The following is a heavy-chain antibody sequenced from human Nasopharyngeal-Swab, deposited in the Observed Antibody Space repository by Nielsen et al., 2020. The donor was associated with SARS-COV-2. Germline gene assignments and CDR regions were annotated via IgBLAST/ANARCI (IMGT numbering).Heavy chain of an antibody. CDR1: GDSIRKDKYY. CDR2: VYYSGTA. Sequence: SETLSLTCSVFGDSIRKDKYYWGWVRQAPGQGLEWIGTVYYSGTAYHNPSLKSRVAISVDASKSQLSLSLSSVTATDTAVYYCARQLVGATGYDYWGQGTLVTVSS. D-gene: IGHD1-26*01. CDR3: ARQLVGATGYDY. J-gene: IGHJ4*02. V-gene: IGHV4-39*01.